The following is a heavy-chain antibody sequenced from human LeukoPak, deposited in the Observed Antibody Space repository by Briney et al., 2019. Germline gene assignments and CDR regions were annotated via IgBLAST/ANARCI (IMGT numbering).Heavy chain of an antibody. Sequence: SETLSLTCTVPGGSISSYYWGWIRQPPGKGLEWIGYIYYSGTTNYNPSLKSRVTISVDTSKNQFSLKLSSVTAADTAVYYCARGVYIAAAQYGYWGQGTLVTVSS. CDR1: GGSISSYY. CDR2: IYYSGTT. J-gene: IGHJ4*02. V-gene: IGHV4-59*01. CDR3: ARGVYIAAAQYGY. D-gene: IGHD6-13*01.